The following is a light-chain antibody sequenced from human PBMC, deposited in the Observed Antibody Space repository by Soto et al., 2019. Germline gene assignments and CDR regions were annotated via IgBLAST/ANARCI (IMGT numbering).Light chain of an antibody. CDR2: DVS. Sequence: QSVLTQPASVSGSPGQSITISCTGTSSDVGGYNYVSWYQQHPGKAPKLMIYDVSNRPSGVSNRFSGSKSGNTASLTISGLQAEDEADYYCSSSTSSSTCPVVFGGGTKLTVL. J-gene: IGLJ2*01. CDR1: SSDVGGYNY. V-gene: IGLV2-14*01. CDR3: SSSTSSSTCPVV.